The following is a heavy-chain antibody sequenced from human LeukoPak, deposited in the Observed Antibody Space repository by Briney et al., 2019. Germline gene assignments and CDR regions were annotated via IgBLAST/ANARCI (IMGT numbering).Heavy chain of an antibody. J-gene: IGHJ4*02. V-gene: IGHV3-23*01. CDR1: GFTFSTYA. CDR3: AKDLAYGGNSPFDY. D-gene: IGHD4-23*01. Sequence: GGSLRLSCAASGFTFSTYAMSWVRQAPGKGLEWVSAISGSGGTTFYADSVKGRFTISRDNSKNTLYLQMNSLRADDTAVYYCAKDLAYGGNSPFDYWGQGTPVTVSS. CDR2: ISGSGGTT.